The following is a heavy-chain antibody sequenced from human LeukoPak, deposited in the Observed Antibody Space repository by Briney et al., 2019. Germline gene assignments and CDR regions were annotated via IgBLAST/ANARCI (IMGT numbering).Heavy chain of an antibody. CDR2: INPNSGGT. Sequence: ASVKVSCKASGYTFTSYYMHWVRQAPGQGLEWMGWINPNSGGTNYAQKFQGRVTMTRDTSISTAYMELSRLRSDDTAVYYCAIWHLGHSPGFDYWGQGTLVTVSS. CDR1: GYTFTSYY. V-gene: IGHV1-2*02. D-gene: IGHD3-16*01. J-gene: IGHJ4*02. CDR3: AIWHLGHSPGFDY.